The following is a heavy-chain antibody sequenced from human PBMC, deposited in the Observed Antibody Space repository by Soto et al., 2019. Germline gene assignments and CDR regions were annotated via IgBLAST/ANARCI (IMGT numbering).Heavy chain of an antibody. D-gene: IGHD3-3*01. Sequence: EVQLVESGGGLVQPGGSLRLSFAASGFTFSSYSMNWVRQAPGKGLEWVSYISSSTIYYADSVKGRFTISRDNAKNSLYLQMNSLRDEDTAVYYCARDSALEWLFFDYWGQGTLVTVSS. J-gene: IGHJ4*02. CDR2: ISSSTI. CDR3: ARDSALEWLFFDY. V-gene: IGHV3-48*02. CDR1: GFTFSSYS.